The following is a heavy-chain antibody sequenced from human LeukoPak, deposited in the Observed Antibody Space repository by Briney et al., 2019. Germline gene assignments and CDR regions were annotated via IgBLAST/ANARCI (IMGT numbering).Heavy chain of an antibody. Sequence: PSETLSLTCAVYGGSFSGYYWSWIRQPPGKGLEWIGEINHSGSTNYNPSLKSRVTISVDTSKYQFSLKLSSVTAADTAVYYCARTTVTINWFDPWGQGTLVTVSS. CDR2: INHSGST. CDR3: ARTTVTINWFDP. CDR1: GGSFSGYY. V-gene: IGHV4-34*01. D-gene: IGHD4-17*01. J-gene: IGHJ5*02.